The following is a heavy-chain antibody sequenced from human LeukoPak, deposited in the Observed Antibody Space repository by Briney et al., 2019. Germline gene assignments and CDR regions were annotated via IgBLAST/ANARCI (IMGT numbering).Heavy chain of an antibody. V-gene: IGHV1-69*04. CDR2: IIPVLGVS. J-gene: IGHJ4*02. Sequence: GASVKVSCKASGGSFSNYVITWVRQAPGQGLEWMVRIIPVLGVSNFAQKFQGRVTITADESTSTAYMELSSLRSEDTAVYYCARGGGYYDSSGYTPFDFDYWGQGTLVTVSS. D-gene: IGHD3-22*01. CDR3: ARGGGYYDSSGYTPFDFDY. CDR1: GGSFSNYV.